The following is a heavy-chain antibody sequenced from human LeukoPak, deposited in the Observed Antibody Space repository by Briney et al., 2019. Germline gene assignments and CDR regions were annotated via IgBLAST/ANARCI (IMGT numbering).Heavy chain of an antibody. CDR2: INHSGST. CDR1: GGSFSGYY. Sequence: SETLSLTCAVYGGSFSGYYWSWIRQPPGKGLEWIGEINHSGSTNYNPSLKSRVTISVDTSKNQFSLKLSSVTAADTAVYYCARGGTYYYGSGSYYNPWGAFDIWGQGTMVTVSS. V-gene: IGHV4-34*01. J-gene: IGHJ3*02. D-gene: IGHD3-10*01. CDR3: ARGGTYYYGSGSYYNPWGAFDI.